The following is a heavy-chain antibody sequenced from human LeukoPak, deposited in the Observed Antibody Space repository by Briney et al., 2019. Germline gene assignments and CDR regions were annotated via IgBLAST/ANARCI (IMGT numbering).Heavy chain of an antibody. Sequence: GASVKVSCKASGYTFTSYDINWVRQATGQGLEWMGWMNPNSGNTGYAQKFQGRVTITRNTSISTAYMELSSLRSEDTAVYYCARADVVVVVPAASYYYYYMAFWPKGTTVTVSS. CDR3: ARADVVVVVPAASYYYYYMAF. D-gene: IGHD2-2*01. V-gene: IGHV1-8*03. CDR2: MNPNSGNT. CDR1: GYTFTSYD. J-gene: IGHJ6*03.